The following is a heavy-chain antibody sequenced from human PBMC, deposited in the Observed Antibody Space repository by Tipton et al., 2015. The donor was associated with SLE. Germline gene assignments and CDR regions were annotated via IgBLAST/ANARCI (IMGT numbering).Heavy chain of an antibody. CDR3: ARDGRGSGGGYYYGMDV. Sequence: QSGPEVKKPGASVKVSCKASGYTFTGYYMHWVRQAPGQGLEWMGWINPNSGGTNYAQKFQGRVTMTRDTSISTAYMGLSRLRSDDTAVYYCARDGRGSGGGYYYGMDVWGQGTTVTVSS. CDR2: INPNSGGT. J-gene: IGHJ6*02. CDR1: GYTFTGYY. D-gene: IGHD2-15*01. V-gene: IGHV1-2*02.